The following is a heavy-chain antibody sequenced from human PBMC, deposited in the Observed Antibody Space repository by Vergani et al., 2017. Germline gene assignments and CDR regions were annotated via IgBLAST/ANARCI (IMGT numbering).Heavy chain of an antibody. D-gene: IGHD6-13*01. CDR1: GFTFDDYG. V-gene: IGHV3-20*04. CDR2: INWNGGST. Sequence: EVQLVESGGGVVRPGGSLRLSCAASGFTFDDYGMSWVRQAPGKGLEWVSGINWNGGSTGYADSVKGRFTISRDNAKNSLYLDMSSLRAEDTALYYCVKDIAASGNYWYFDLWGRGTLVTVSS. CDR3: VKDIAASGNYWYFDL. J-gene: IGHJ2*01.